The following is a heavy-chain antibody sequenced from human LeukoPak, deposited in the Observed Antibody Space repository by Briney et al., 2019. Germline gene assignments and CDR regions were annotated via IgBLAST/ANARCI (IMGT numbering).Heavy chain of an antibody. Sequence: PGGSLRLSYAASGFTFSSYWMSWVRQAPGKGLEWVSGITNSGDSTYYADSVKGRFTISRDNSKNTLYLQMNSLRAEDTAVYYCAKDICGDYGGVDYWGQGTLVTVSS. J-gene: IGHJ4*02. D-gene: IGHD4-17*01. CDR2: ITNSGDST. CDR3: AKDICGDYGGVDY. CDR1: GFTFSSYW. V-gene: IGHV3-23*01.